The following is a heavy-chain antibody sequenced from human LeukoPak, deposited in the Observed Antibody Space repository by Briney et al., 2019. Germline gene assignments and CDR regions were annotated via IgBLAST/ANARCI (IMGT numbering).Heavy chain of an antibody. CDR3: ARDDAGNYYYYYMDV. J-gene: IGHJ6*03. Sequence: GXXXIGRIYTSGSTNYNPSLKSRVTISVDTSKNQFSLKLSSVTAADTAVYYCARDDAGNYYYYYMDVWGKGTTVTVSS. D-gene: IGHD6-13*01. V-gene: IGHV4-61*02. CDR2: IYTSGST.